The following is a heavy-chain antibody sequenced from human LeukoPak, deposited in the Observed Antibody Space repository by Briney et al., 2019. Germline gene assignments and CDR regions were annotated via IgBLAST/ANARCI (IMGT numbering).Heavy chain of an antibody. CDR2: IIPSFGTA. D-gene: IGHD5-18*01. J-gene: IGHJ4*02. Sequence: SCKASGATVTSYAVRGMPRAPAGRLEGRGGIIPSFGTANDAQKFQGRVTITADESTSTAYMELSSLRSEDTAVYYCARDVDTAMVCWGQGTLVTVSS. CDR1: GATVTSYA. CDR3: ARDVDTAMVC. V-gene: IGHV1-69*01.